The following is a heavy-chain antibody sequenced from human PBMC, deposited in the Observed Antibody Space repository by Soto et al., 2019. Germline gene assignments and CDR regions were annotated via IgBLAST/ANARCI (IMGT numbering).Heavy chain of an antibody. CDR3: ARVSGVSQQQLVRSSGWFDP. CDR2: INHSGST. CDR1: GGSFSGYY. D-gene: IGHD6-13*01. V-gene: IGHV4-34*01. Sequence: QVQLQQWGAGLLKPSETLSLTCAVYGGSFSGYYWSWIRQPPGKGLEWIGEINHSGSTNYNPSLKSRVTISVDTSKSQCSLKRSSVTAADTAVYYCARVSGVSQQQLVRSSGWFDPWGQGTLVTVSS. J-gene: IGHJ5*02.